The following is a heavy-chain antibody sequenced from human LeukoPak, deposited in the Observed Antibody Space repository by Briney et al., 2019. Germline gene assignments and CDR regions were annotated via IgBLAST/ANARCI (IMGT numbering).Heavy chain of an antibody. Sequence: TSETLSLTCSVSGGSISSHYWSWIRQPPGKGLEWIGYIYYSGSTYYNPSLKSRVTISVDTSKNQFSLQLSSVTAADTAVYYCARAAGGTRADFDYWGQGTLVIVSS. J-gene: IGHJ4*02. D-gene: IGHD6-13*01. V-gene: IGHV4-59*11. CDR3: ARAAGGTRADFDY. CDR2: IYYSGST. CDR1: GGSISSHY.